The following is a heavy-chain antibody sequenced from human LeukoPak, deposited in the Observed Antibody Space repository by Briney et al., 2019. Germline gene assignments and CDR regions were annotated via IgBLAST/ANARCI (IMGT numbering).Heavy chain of an antibody. J-gene: IGHJ6*02. CDR2: IRSKAYGGTT. Sequence: GGSLRLSCTASGFTFGDYAMSWFRQAPGKELQWVGFIRSKAYGGTTEYAASVKGRFTISRDDSKSIAYLQMNSLKTEDTAVYYCTRGGSSSWYVYYGMDVWGQGTTVTVSS. CDR1: GFTFGDYA. CDR3: TRGGSSSWYVYYGMDV. D-gene: IGHD6-13*01. V-gene: IGHV3-49*03.